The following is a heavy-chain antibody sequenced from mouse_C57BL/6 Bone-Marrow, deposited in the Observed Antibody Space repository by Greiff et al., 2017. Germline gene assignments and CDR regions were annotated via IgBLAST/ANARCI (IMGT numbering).Heavy chain of an antibody. J-gene: IGHJ1*03. D-gene: IGHD2-4*01. CDR1: GYTFTSYW. V-gene: IGHV1-69*01. CDR2: IDPSDSYT. CDR3: AIYDYGPV. Sequence: VQLQQPGAELVMPGASVKLSCKASGYTFTSYWMHWVKQRPGQGLAWIGEIDPSDSYTNYNQQFKGKSTLTVDKSSSTAYMQLSSLTSEDSAFYYSAIYDYGPVWGTGTTVTVSS.